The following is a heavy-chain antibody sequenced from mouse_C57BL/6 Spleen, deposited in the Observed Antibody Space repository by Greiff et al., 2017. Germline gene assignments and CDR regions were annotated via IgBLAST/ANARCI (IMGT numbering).Heavy chain of an antibody. CDR3: ARNYDLAMDY. V-gene: IGHV2-2*01. CDR2: IWSGGST. J-gene: IGHJ4*01. D-gene: IGHD2-3*01. Sequence: QVQLKESGPGLVQPSQCLSITCTVSGFSLTSYGVPWVRQSPGKGLELLGVIWSGGSTDYNAAFISRLSISKDKSKSQVFFKMNSLQADDTAIYYCARNYDLAMDYWGQGTSVTVSS. CDR1: GFSLTSYG.